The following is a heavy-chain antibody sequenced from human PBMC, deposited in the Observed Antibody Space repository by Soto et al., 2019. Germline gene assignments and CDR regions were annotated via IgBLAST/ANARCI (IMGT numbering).Heavy chain of an antibody. D-gene: IGHD6-13*01. CDR1: GYTFTSYG. Sequence: ASVKVSCKASGYTFTSYGMSWVRQAPGQGLEWMGWISAYNGNTNYAQKLQGRVTMTTDTSTSTAYMELRSLRSDDTAVYYCARDWVAAAGGNWFDPWGQGTLVTVSS. CDR2: ISAYNGNT. CDR3: ARDWVAAAGGNWFDP. J-gene: IGHJ5*02. V-gene: IGHV1-18*01.